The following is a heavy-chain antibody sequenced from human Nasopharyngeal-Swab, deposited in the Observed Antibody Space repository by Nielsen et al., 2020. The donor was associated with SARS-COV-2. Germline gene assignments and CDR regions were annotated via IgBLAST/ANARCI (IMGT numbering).Heavy chain of an antibody. V-gene: IGHV3-7*03. Sequence: VRQAPGKGLEWVATIKEDGDEIYYVDSAKGRFTISRDNAKNSLDLQMNSLRADDTAVYYCARPYDGRGYYYEDAFDIWGLGAMVTVSS. CDR3: ARPYDGRGYYYEDAFDI. CDR2: IKEDGDEI. D-gene: IGHD3-22*01. J-gene: IGHJ3*02.